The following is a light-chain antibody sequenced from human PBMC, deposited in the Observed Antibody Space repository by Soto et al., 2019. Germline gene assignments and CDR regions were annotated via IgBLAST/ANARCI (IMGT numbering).Light chain of an antibody. Sequence: QSALTQPPSASGSPGQSVTLSCTGTSSDVGGYKYVSWYQQHPGQAPKLMIFDVNKRPSGVPDRFSGSKSGNTASLTVSGLQAEDEDDYYCSSFAGSNNLGVFGTGTKLTVL. CDR2: DVN. J-gene: IGLJ1*01. CDR3: SSFAGSNNLGV. CDR1: SSDVGGYKY. V-gene: IGLV2-8*01.